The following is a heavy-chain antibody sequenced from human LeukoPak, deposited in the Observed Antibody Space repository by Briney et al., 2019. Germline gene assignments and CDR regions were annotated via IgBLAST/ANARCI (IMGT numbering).Heavy chain of an antibody. D-gene: IGHD7-27*01. J-gene: IGHJ5*02. CDR1: GGSISNTIYY. Sequence: SETLSLTCTVSGGSISNTIYYWGWIRQPPGKGLEWIGNIYYSGNIYYNSSLKSRVTISVDTSKNQFSLKLSSVTAADTAVYYCASLLNGGVAHWFDPWGQGTLVTVSS. CDR2: IYYSGNI. CDR3: ASLLNGGVAHWFDP. V-gene: IGHV4-39*01.